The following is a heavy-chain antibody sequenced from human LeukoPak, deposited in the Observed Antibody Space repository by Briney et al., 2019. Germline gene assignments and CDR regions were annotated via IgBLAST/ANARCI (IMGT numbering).Heavy chain of an antibody. CDR3: ARDGRYYDILTGYSPFLYFDY. J-gene: IGHJ4*02. CDR1: GFTFSSYG. D-gene: IGHD3-9*01. V-gene: IGHV3-30*02. CDR2: IRYDGSNK. Sequence: PGGSLRLSCAASGFTFSSYGMHWVRQAPGKGLEWVAFIRYDGSNKYYADSVKGRFTISRDNSKNTLYLQMNSLRAEDTAVYYCARDGRYYDILTGYSPFLYFDYWGQGTLVTVSS.